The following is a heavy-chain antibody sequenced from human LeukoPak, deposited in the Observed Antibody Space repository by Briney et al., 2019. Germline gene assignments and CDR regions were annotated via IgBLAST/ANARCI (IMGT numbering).Heavy chain of an antibody. CDR2: IYTSGRT. D-gene: IGHD2-2*01. CDR1: GGSISSGSYY. CDR3: ARAPDWYFDL. V-gene: IGHV4-61*02. Sequence: SQTMSLTCTVSGGSISSGSYYWSWLRQPAGKGLEWIGRIYTSGRTNYNPSLKSRVTISVDTSKNQFSLKLSSVTAADTAVYYCARAPDWYFDLWGRGTLVTVSS. J-gene: IGHJ2*01.